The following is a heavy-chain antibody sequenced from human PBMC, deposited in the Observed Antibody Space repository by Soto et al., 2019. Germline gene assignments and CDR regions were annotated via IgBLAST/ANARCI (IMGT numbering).Heavy chain of an antibody. Sequence: PSETLSLTCTVSGGSISSGGYYWSWIRQHPGKGLEWIGYIYYSRSTYYNPSLKSRVTISVDTSKNQFSLKLSSVTAADTAVYYCASRYCSGGSCYLPNWGQGTLVTVSS. CDR2: IYYSRST. V-gene: IGHV4-31*03. CDR3: ASRYCSGGSCYLPN. CDR1: GGSISSGGYY. J-gene: IGHJ1*01. D-gene: IGHD2-15*01.